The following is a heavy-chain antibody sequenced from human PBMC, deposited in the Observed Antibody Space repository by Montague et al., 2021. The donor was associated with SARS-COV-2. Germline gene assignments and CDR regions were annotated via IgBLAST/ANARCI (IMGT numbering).Heavy chain of an antibody. CDR3: VKDTYGSFDP. CDR1: GFSFSAYA. CDR2: ITPGGDIP. V-gene: IGHV3-23*01. Sequence: SLRLSCAASGFSFSAYAMSGVRQAPGKGLRWVSAITPGGDIPYDADSVRGRFTISRDNARNTVYLQMDSLRVEDTAVYYCVKDTYGSFDPWGLGTLVTVSS. J-gene: IGHJ5*02. D-gene: IGHD5-24*01.